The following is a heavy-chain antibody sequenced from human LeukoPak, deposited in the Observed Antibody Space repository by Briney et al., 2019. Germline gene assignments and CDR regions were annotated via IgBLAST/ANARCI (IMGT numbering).Heavy chain of an antibody. Sequence: SETLSLTCTVSGGSISSYYWSWIRQPPGKGLEWIGYIYYSGSTNYNPSLKSRVTISVDTSKNQFSLKLSSVTAADTAVYYCARSESDWLLKFDYWGQGTLVTVSS. D-gene: IGHD3-9*01. CDR2: IYYSGST. V-gene: IGHV4-59*01. J-gene: IGHJ4*02. CDR3: ARSESDWLLKFDY. CDR1: GGSISSYY.